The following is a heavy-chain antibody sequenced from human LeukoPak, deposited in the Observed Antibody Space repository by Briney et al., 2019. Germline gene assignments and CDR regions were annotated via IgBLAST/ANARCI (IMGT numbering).Heavy chain of an antibody. Sequence: PGGSLRLSCAASGFIFCYYSMLWFRQAPGKGLEYVSVISPDGRATYYTNSVKGRFTISRDNYKNTVYLQMDSLRDDDTAVYYCAREQPAGSTDYWGQGTLVTVSS. CDR2: ISPDGRAT. J-gene: IGHJ4*02. CDR1: GFIFCYYS. D-gene: IGHD1-14*01. CDR3: AREQPAGSTDY. V-gene: IGHV3-64*01.